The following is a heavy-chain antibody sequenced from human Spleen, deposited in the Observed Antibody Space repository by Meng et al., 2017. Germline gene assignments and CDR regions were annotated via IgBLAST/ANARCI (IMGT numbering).Heavy chain of an antibody. CDR2: IYYSGST. Sequence: SETLSLTCAVSGYSISSGYYWGWIRQPPGKGLEWIGSIYYSGSTYYNPSLKTRVTISVDTSKNQFSLKLSSVTAADTAVYFCARGGTMVNPTFDSWGKGTLVTVSS. CDR1: GYSISSGYY. D-gene: IGHD4/OR15-4a*01. CDR3: ARGGTMVNPTFDS. V-gene: IGHV4-38-2*01. J-gene: IGHJ4*02.